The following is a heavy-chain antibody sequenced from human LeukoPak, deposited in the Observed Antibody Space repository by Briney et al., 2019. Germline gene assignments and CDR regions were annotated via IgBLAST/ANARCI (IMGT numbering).Heavy chain of an antibody. D-gene: IGHD4-17*01. V-gene: IGHV2-5*01. CDR2: IYWNDDK. CDR1: GFSLSTSGVG. CDR3: AHIQPTSDAATVSSYYFDY. Sequence: SGPTLVNPTQTLTLTCTFSGFSLSTSGVGVGWIRQPPGKALEWLALIYWNDDKRYSPSLKRRLTITKDTSKNQVVLTMTNMDPVDTATYYCAHIQPTSDAATVSSYYFDYWGQGTLVTVSS. J-gene: IGHJ4*02.